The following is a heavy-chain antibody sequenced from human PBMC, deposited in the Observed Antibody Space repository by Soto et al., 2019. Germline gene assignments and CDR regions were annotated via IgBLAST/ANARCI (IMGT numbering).Heavy chain of an antibody. V-gene: IGHV4-34*01. CDR2: INHSGST. Sequence: QVQLQQWGAGLLKPSETLSLTCAVYGGSFSGYYWSWIRQPPGKGLEWIGEINHSGSTNYNPSLRRRVSDSVDTSKDRFSLRLSSVTAAHPAVYYCARGRPGSWYASYYHGMDVWGQGTTVTVSS. D-gene: IGHD2-15*01. J-gene: IGHJ6*02. CDR1: GGSFSGYY. CDR3: ARGRPGSWYASYYHGMDV.